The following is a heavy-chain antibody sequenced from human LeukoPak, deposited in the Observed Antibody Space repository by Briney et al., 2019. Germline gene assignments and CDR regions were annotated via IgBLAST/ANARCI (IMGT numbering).Heavy chain of an antibody. CDR1: GGSISSGSYY. CDR2: IYTSGST. Sequence: PSETLSLTCTVSGGSISSGSYYWSWIRQPAGKGLEWIGRIYTSGSTNYNPSLKSRVTISVDTSKNQFSLNLSSVTAADTAVYYCARGRYSGYDPSDQWGQGTQVTVSS. V-gene: IGHV4-61*02. CDR3: ARGRYSGYDPSDQ. D-gene: IGHD5-12*01. J-gene: IGHJ4*02.